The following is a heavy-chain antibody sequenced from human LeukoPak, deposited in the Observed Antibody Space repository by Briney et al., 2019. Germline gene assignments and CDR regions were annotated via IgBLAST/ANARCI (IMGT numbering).Heavy chain of an antibody. CDR3: ARDVWWELPYFDY. J-gene: IGHJ4*02. D-gene: IGHD1-26*01. Sequence: ASVKVSCKASGYTFTGYYMHWVRQAPGQGLEWMGWISAYNGNTNYAQKLQGRVTMTTDTSTSTAYMELRSLRSDDTAVYYCARDVWWELPYFDYWGQGTLVTVSS. CDR2: ISAYNGNT. CDR1: GYTFTGYY. V-gene: IGHV1-18*04.